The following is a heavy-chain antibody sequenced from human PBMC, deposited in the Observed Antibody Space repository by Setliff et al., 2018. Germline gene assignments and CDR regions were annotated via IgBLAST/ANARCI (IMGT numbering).Heavy chain of an antibody. CDR2: ISVYNGYI. CDR3: VRGQGPRTVVAIPFDH. V-gene: IGHV1-18*01. CDR1: GYTFTSSG. D-gene: IGHD3-22*01. Sequence: ASVKVSCKASGYTFTSSGISWVRQAPGQGLEWMGWISVYNGYIVYAQKLQGRVTMTTDTSTSTAYMELRSLRSDDTALYYCVRGQGPRTVVAIPFDHWGQGTLVTV. J-gene: IGHJ4*02.